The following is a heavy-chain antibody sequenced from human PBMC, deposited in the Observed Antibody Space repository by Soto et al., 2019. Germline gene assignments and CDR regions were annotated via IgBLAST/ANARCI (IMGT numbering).Heavy chain of an antibody. D-gene: IGHD3-9*01. CDR3: ARDLSNYDILTGYYPRWFDP. V-gene: IGHV1-69*01. CDR1: GGTFSSYA. CDR2: IIPIFGTA. J-gene: IGHJ5*02. Sequence: QVQLVQSGAEVQKPGSSVKVSCKASGGTFSSYAISWVRQAPGQGLEWMGGIIPIFGTANYAQKFQGRVTITADESTSTAYMELSSLISEDTAVYYCARDLSNYDILTGYYPRWFDPWGQGTLVTVSS.